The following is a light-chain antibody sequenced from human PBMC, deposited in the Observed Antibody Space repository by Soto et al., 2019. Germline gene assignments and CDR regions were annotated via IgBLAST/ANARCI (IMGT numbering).Light chain of an antibody. Sequence: EIVLTQSPGTLSLSPGERATFSCRASQSVSSNYLTWYQQKPGLTPRLLIYGASSRATGIPDRFSGSGSGTDFTLTISRLEPEDFVVFYCHQYGSSPQTFGQGTKVDIK. CDR1: QSVSSNY. V-gene: IGKV3-20*01. CDR2: GAS. J-gene: IGKJ1*01. CDR3: HQYGSSPQT.